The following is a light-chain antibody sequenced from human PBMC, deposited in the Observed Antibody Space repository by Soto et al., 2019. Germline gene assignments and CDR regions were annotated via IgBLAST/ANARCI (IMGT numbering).Light chain of an antibody. Sequence: EIVLTQSPGTLSLSPGERATLSCRASQSVSFNYLAWYQQKPGQAPRLLIYGASSRATGIPDRFSGSGSGKNFPLTISKLEPEYFAMYYCQQYGSSWFTFGPGPKVDIK. J-gene: IGKJ3*01. CDR1: QSVSFNY. CDR2: GAS. V-gene: IGKV3-20*01. CDR3: QQYGSSWFT.